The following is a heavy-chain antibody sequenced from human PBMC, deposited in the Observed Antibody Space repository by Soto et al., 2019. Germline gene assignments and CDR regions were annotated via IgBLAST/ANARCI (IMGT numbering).Heavy chain of an antibody. Sequence: PSETLSLTCAVYGGSFSGYYWSWIRQPPGKGLEWIGEINHSGSTNYNPSLKSRVTISVDTSKNQFSLKLSSVTAADTAVYYCARTARRYFDWLQSHFVYWGQGTLVTVAS. CDR1: GGSFSGYY. CDR2: INHSGST. CDR3: ARTARRYFDWLQSHFVY. J-gene: IGHJ4*02. D-gene: IGHD3-9*01. V-gene: IGHV4-34*01.